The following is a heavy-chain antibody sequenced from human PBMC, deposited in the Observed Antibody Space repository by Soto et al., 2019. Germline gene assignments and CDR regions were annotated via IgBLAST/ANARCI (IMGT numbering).Heavy chain of an antibody. V-gene: IGHV3-53*02. CDR3: ARTNRGGFGISGHVHLEY. D-gene: IGHD7-27*01. CDR1: GFTVSSKY. CDR2: IWSAGLI. J-gene: IGHJ4*02. Sequence: DVHLVETGGELIQPGGSLRLSCAASGFTVSSKYMSWVRQAPGKGLEWVSVIWSAGLIYYADSVRGRFTISRDISKSTLYLHMTNLRAEDTAVYYCARTNRGGFGISGHVHLEYWGQGTLVTVSS.